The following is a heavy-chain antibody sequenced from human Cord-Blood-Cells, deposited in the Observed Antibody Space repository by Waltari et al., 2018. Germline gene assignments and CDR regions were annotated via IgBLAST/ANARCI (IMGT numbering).Heavy chain of an antibody. V-gene: IGHV3-48*03. J-gene: IGHJ4*02. CDR2: ISSSGSTI. Sequence: EVQLVESGGGLVQPGGSVSLSCAASGFTFRRYEMPWVRQATGRGLEWVSYISSSGSTIYYADSVKGRFTNSRDNAKNSLYLQMNSLRAEDTAVYYCAREGVAAADLDYWGQGTLVTVSS. CDR1: GFTFRRYE. CDR3: AREGVAAADLDY. D-gene: IGHD6-13*01.